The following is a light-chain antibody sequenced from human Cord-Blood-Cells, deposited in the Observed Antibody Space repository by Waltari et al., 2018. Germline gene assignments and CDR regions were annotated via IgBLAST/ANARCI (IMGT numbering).Light chain of an antibody. J-gene: IGKJ1*01. CDR2: AAS. CDR3: LQHNSYPRT. V-gene: IGKV1-17*01. Sequence: DIPMTQSLSSLSASVGARVTITCRPSHGIRNDLGGYQQKPGKAPKPLISAASSLQSGVPSRVSGSGSGTEVTLTISSLQPEDFATYSCLQHNSYPRTFGQGTKVEIK. CDR1: HGIRND.